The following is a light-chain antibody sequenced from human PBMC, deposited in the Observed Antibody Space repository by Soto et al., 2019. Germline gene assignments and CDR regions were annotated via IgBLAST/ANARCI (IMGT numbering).Light chain of an antibody. J-gene: IGLJ3*02. V-gene: IGLV1-51*01. CDR3: GTWDSSLSAVV. Sequence: QSVLTQPPSVSAAPGQRVTISCSGKSSNIGDNDVAWFRHPPGTAPELLIYDDTKRPSGIPDRISGSKSGTSATLGISGLQTGDEADYYCGTWDSSLSAVVFGGGTKVTV. CDR1: SSNIGDND. CDR2: DDT.